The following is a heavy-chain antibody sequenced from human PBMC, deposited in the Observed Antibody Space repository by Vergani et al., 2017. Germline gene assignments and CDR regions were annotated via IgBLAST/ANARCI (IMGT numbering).Heavy chain of an antibody. Sequence: QVQLQESGPGLVKPSETLSLTCTVSGGSISSYYWSWIRQPPGKGLEWIGYIYYSGSTNYNPSLKSRGTISVDTSKNQFSLKLSSVTAADTAVYYCARLGGPAVAGIRYYYYGMDVWGQGTTVTVSS. CDR3: ARLGGPAVAGIRYYYYGMDV. CDR1: GGSISSYY. CDR2: IYYSGST. V-gene: IGHV4-59*08. D-gene: IGHD6-19*01. J-gene: IGHJ6*02.